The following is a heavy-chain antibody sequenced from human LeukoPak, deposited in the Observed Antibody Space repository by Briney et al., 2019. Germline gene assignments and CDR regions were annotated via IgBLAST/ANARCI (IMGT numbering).Heavy chain of an antibody. CDR2: IYYSGST. V-gene: IGHV4-39*07. J-gene: IGHJ5*02. CDR1: GGSISSSSYY. D-gene: IGHD3-10*01. CDR3: ATITYYYGSGSYSPSYNWFDP. Sequence: SETLSLTCTVSGGSISSSSYYWGWIRQPPGKGLEWIGSIYYSGSTYYNPSLKSRVTISVDTSKNQFSLKLSSVTAADTAVYYCATITYYYGSGSYSPSYNWFDPWGQGTLVTVSS.